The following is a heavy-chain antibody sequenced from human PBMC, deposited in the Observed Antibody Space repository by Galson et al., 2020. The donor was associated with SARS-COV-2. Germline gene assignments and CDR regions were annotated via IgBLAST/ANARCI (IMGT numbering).Heavy chain of an antibody. CDR2: IKQDGSEK. Sequence: GGSLRLSCVASGFTFAPHWMTWVRQAPGKGLEWVANIKQDGSEKYYADSVKGRFTISRDNAKNSVYLQMNSLRPEDTAGYYCARDGLGWERFDYWGQGTLVTASS. CDR3: ARDGLGWERFDY. J-gene: IGHJ4*02. CDR1: GFTFAPHW. D-gene: IGHD1-26*01. V-gene: IGHV3-7*01.